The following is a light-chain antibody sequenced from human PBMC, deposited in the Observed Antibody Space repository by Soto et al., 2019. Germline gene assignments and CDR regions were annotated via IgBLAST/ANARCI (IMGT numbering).Light chain of an antibody. J-gene: IGKJ3*01. Sequence: EIVLTQSPATLSLSPGERATLSCRASQSVSSYLASYQQKPGHAPRRLIYDASNRATGIPDRFSGSGSGTDFTLTISTLEHEDFAVYYCQQRSNWPPLFTFGPGTKGDIK. CDR3: QQRSNWPPLFT. CDR2: DAS. CDR1: QSVSSY. V-gene: IGKV3-11*01.